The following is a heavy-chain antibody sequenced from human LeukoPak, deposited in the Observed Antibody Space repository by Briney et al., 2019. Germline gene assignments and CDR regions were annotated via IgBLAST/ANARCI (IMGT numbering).Heavy chain of an antibody. CDR1: GGSFSGYY. V-gene: IGHV4-34*01. Sequence: KPSETLSLTCAVYGGSFSGYYWSWIRQPPGKELEWIGEINHSGSTNYNPSLKSRVTISVDTSKNQFSLKLSSVTAADTAVYYCARGEQQLADWGQGTLVTVSS. J-gene: IGHJ4*02. CDR2: INHSGST. D-gene: IGHD6-13*01. CDR3: ARGEQQLAD.